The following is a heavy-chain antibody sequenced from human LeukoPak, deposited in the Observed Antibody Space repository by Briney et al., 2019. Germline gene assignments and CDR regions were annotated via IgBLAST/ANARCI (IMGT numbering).Heavy chain of an antibody. CDR2: IYSSGST. CDR1: GGSISSYY. D-gene: IGHD6-19*01. J-gene: IGHJ4*02. CDR3: ASMRTEVRYSSGWYDY. V-gene: IGHV4-4*07. Sequence: SETLSLTCTVSGGSISSYYWSCIRQPAGKGLEWIGRIYSSGSTKYNPSLKSRVTMSVDTSKNQFSLKLSSVTAADTAVYYCASMRTEVRYSSGWYDYWGQGTLVTVSS.